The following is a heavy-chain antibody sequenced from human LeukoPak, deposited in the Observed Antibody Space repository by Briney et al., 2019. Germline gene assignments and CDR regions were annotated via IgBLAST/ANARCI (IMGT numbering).Heavy chain of an antibody. J-gene: IGHJ6*02. V-gene: IGHV1-69*13. Sequence: ASVKVSCKASAGTFSSNAISWVRQAHVPRPEWMGRIIPIFGTANYAQKFQGRVTITADESTSTAYMELSSLRSEDTAVYYCASSYGSGSYYYGMDVWGQGTTVTVSS. CDR1: AGTFSSNA. CDR2: IIPIFGTA. D-gene: IGHD3-10*01. CDR3: ASSYGSGSYYYGMDV.